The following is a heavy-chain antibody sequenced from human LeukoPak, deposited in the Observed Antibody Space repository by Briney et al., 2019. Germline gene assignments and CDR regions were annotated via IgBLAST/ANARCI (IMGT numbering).Heavy chain of an antibody. J-gene: IGHJ4*02. D-gene: IGHD2-8*02. Sequence: PGGSLRLSCAASGFTVRGNYMNWVRQAPGKGLAWVSIIYSDGTTYYADSVKGRFTISRDNSKNTLYLQMNSLRAEDTAVYYCSGYWPPDYWGQGTLVTVSS. V-gene: IGHV3-53*01. CDR3: SGYWPPDY. CDR2: IYSDGTT. CDR1: GFTVRGNY.